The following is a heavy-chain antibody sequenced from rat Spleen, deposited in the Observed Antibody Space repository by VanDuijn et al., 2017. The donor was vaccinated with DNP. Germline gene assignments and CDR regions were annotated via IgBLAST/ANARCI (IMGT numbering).Heavy chain of an antibody. V-gene: IGHV5-31*01. J-gene: IGHJ4*01. CDR2: ISYEGGST. Sequence: EVQLVESGGDLVQPGRSLKLSCVAFGFTFNDYWMAWIRQVPGKGLEWVASISYEGGSTYYRDSVKGRFTISRDNARSSLYLQMDSLRSEDTATYYCTSPVPSGHYVMDAWGQGTSVTVSS. CDR3: TSPVPSGHYVMDA. CDR1: GFTFNDYW. D-gene: IGHD4-3*01.